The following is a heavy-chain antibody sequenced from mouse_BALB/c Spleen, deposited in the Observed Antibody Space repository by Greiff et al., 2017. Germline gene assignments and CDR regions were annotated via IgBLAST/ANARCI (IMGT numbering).Heavy chain of an antibody. V-gene: IGHV1-69*01. CDR1: GYTFTDYW. D-gene: IGHD3-1*01. CDR3: ARPARAISHFDY. CDR2: IDTSDSYT. J-gene: IGHJ2*01. Sequence: VQLQQPGAELVMPGASVKMSCKASGYTFTDYWMHWVKQRPGQGLEWIGAIDTSDSYTSYNQKFKGKATLTVDESSSTAYMQLSSLTSEDSAVYYCARPARAISHFDYWGQGTTLTVSS.